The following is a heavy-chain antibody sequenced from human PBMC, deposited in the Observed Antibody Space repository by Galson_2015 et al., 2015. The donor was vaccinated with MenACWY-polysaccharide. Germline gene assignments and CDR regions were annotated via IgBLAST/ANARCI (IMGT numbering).Heavy chain of an antibody. D-gene: IGHD1-26*01. CDR3: ARDWEGSIDS. CDR1: GFTFSNYW. Sequence: SLRLSCAASGFTFSNYWMSWVRLAPGKGLEWVANIKEDGTDRHYVDSVKGRFTISRDNAKNTLYLQVNSLRADDTAVYYCARDWEGSIDSWGQGTLVTVSS. CDR2: IKEDGTDR. V-gene: IGHV3-7*01. J-gene: IGHJ4*02.